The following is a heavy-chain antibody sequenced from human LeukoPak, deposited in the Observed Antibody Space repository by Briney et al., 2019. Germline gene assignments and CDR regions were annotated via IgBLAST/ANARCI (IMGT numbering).Heavy chain of an antibody. V-gene: IGHV3-49*04. Sequence: PGGSLRLSCTASGFTFGDYAMSWVRKAPGKGQEWVGFIRSKAYGGTTEYAASVKGRFTISRDDSKGIAYLQMNSLKTEDTAVYYCTSAGDNSEYYYYGMDVWGQGTTVTVSS. J-gene: IGHJ6*02. CDR3: TSAGDNSEYYYYGMDV. CDR1: GFTFGDYA. D-gene: IGHD4-23*01. CDR2: IRSKAYGGTT.